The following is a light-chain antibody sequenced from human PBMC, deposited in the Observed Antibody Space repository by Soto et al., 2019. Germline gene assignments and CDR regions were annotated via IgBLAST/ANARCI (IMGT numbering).Light chain of an antibody. Sequence: QSALTQPASVSGSPGQSITISGTGTSSDVGGYNYVSWYQQYPGKAPKLMIYDVTNRPSGVSNRFSGSKSGNTASLTISGLQAEDEADDYCGSYRSSTAVFGTGTNLTVL. V-gene: IGLV2-14*01. J-gene: IGLJ1*01. CDR3: GSYRSSTAV. CDR1: SSDVGGYNY. CDR2: DVT.